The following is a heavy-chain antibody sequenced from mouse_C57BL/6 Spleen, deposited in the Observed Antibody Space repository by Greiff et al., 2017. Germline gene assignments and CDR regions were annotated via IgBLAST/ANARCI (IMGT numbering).Heavy chain of an antibody. V-gene: IGHV1-81*01. CDR1: GYTFTSYG. Sequence: VQLVESGAELARPGASVKLSCKASGYTFTSYGISWVKQRTGQGLEWIGEIYPRSGNTYYTEKFKGKATLTADKSSSTAYMELRSLTSEDSAVYFCGREDDYDAAGWGQGALVT. D-gene: IGHD2-4*01. CDR3: GREDDYDAAG. CDR2: IYPRSGNT. J-gene: IGHJ3*01.